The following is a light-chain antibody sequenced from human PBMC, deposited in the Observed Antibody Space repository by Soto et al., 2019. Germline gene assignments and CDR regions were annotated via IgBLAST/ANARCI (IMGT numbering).Light chain of an antibody. CDR2: SNY. CDR3: ATWDDSLNGVV. J-gene: IGLJ2*01. V-gene: IGLV1-44*01. CDR1: SSNIGDNT. Sequence: QSVLTQPPSASGTPGQRVTISCSGSSSNIGDNTVSWFQQVPGMAPKLLIFSNYQQPSGVPDRFSGSKSGTSASLAISGLQYEDETEYYCATWDDSLNGVVFGGGTKLTVL.